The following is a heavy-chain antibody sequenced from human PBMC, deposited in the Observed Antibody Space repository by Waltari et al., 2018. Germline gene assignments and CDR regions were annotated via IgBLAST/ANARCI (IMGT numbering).Heavy chain of an antibody. CDR1: GFSFSDYA. Sequence: EVQLEEAGGGLVQPGGSLRISCEASGFSFSDYAMNWVRQAPGKGLGWVSSISVSGGNSYYAVSLKGRVHISIDNSKNTLYLQMNSLRSQDTAVYYGAMSPHYWGPYYNFYMAVWGKGTAVTVSS. V-gene: IGHV3-23*04. CDR3: AMSPHYWGPYYNFYMAV. D-gene: IGHD7-27*01. CDR2: ISVSGGNS. J-gene: IGHJ6*03.